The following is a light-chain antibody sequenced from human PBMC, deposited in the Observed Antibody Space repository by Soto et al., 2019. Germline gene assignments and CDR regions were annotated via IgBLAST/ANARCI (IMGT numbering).Light chain of an antibody. CDR2: GAS. J-gene: IGKJ1*01. Sequence: EIVMTQSPATLSVSPGERATLSCRASQSVNSNLAWYQQKPGQAPRLVIYGASNRATGIPARFSGSGSGTEFALTISTLQSEDFAVYYCQQYGSSGTFGQGTKVEIK. CDR3: QQYGSSGT. CDR1: QSVNSN. V-gene: IGKV3-15*01.